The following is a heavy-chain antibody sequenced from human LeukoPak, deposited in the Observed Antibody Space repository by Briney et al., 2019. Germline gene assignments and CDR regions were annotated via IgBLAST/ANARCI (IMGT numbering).Heavy chain of an antibody. CDR1: GYTLTELS. D-gene: IGHD5-12*01. CDR2: FDPEDGET. CDR3: ATRNEKWLPFDY. J-gene: IGHJ4*02. V-gene: IGHV1-24*01. Sequence: ALVKVSCKVSGYTLTELSMHWVRQAPGKGLEWMGGFDPEDGETIYAQKFQGRVTMTEDTSTDTAYMELSSLRSEDTAVYYCATRNEKWLPFDYWGQGTLVTVSS.